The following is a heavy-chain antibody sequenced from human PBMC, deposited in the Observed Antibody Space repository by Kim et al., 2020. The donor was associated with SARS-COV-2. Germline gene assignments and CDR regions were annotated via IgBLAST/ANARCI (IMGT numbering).Heavy chain of an antibody. V-gene: IGHV3-53*01. CDR3: VRNAPTVIVFFDP. CDR2: ISSSGSR. J-gene: IGHJ5*02. CDR1: GFTVSSNY. Sequence: GGSLRLSCAASGFTVSSNYMSWVRQAPGKGLEWVSVISSSGSRDHADSVKGRFTISRDNSKNTLYLQMNSLRAEDTAVYYCVRNAPTVIVFFDPWGQGTLVTVSS. D-gene: IGHD1-1*01.